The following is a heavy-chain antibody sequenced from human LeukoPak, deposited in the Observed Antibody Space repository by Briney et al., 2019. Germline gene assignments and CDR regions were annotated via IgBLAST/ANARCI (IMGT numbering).Heavy chain of an antibody. CDR2: ISGYGET. V-gene: IGHV3-23*01. Sequence: AGALRLSCAASGCSFSNFAMSWVGQGPARGLEWVSSISGYGETYYSDSLTRRFTLSSDSSSKTVYFELNNLRVEDTAIYYCAKGSWVSSTDAVRWGQGTLVTVSS. D-gene: IGHD3-16*01. CDR3: AKGSWVSSTDAVR. J-gene: IGHJ4*02. CDR1: GCSFSNFA.